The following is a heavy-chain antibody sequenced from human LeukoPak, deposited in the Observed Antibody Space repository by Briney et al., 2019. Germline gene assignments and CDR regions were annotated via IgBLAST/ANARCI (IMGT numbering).Heavy chain of an antibody. D-gene: IGHD3-22*01. Sequence: ASVKVSCKASGGTFSSYAISWVRQAPGQGLEWMGRIIPILGIANYAQKFQGRVTITADKSTSTAYMELSSLRSEDTAVYYCARDVTYYYDSSGYYPHWGQGTLVTVSS. CDR3: ARDVTYYYDSSGYYPH. CDR2: IIPILGIA. CDR1: GGTFSSYA. J-gene: IGHJ4*02. V-gene: IGHV1-69*04.